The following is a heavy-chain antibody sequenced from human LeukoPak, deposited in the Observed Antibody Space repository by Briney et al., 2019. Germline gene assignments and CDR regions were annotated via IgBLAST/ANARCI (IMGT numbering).Heavy chain of an antibody. J-gene: IGHJ4*02. D-gene: IGHD3-22*01. Sequence: SETQSLTCTVSGGSVSSGSYYWSWIRQPPGKTLEWIGHIYYSGGTNYNPSLKSRVTISVDPSRNQFSLKLTSVTAADTAVYYCARGIFYYYGSSGYYHFGYWGQGTLVTVSS. CDR1: GGSVSSGSYY. CDR3: ARGIFYYYGSSGYYHFGY. CDR2: IYYSGGT. V-gene: IGHV4-61*01.